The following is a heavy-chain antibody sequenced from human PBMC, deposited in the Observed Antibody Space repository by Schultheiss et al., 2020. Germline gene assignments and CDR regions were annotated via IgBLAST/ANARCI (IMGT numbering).Heavy chain of an antibody. V-gene: IGHV4-34*01. CDR2: INHSGST. D-gene: IGHD6-19*01. Sequence: GSLRLSCAVYGGSFSGYYWGWIRQPPGKGLEWIGEINHSGSTYYNPSLKSRLTISIDTSKNQFSLKLNSVTAADTAVYYCARDRTGSGWIDFWGQGTLVTVSS. CDR1: GGSFSGYY. J-gene: IGHJ4*02. CDR3: ARDRTGSGWIDF.